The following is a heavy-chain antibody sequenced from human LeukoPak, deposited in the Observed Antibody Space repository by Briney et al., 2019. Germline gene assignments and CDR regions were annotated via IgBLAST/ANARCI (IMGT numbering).Heavy chain of an antibody. CDR3: ASSVGSTDY. D-gene: IGHD1-26*01. V-gene: IGHV4-34*01. CDR1: GESLSKYY. J-gene: IGHJ4*02. CDR2: INHRGST. Sequence: SETLSLTCAVYGESLSKYYWTWIRQSPGKGLEWIGEINHRGSTNLNPSLKSRVTLSVDASKHQFSLKLTSVTAADAAVYYCASSVGSTDYWGQGTLVTVSS.